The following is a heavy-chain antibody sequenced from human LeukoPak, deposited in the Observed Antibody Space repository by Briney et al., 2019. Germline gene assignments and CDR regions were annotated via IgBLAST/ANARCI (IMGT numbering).Heavy chain of an antibody. D-gene: IGHD5-18*01. Sequence: ASVKVSCKVSGYTLTELSMHWVRQAPGKGLEWMGGFDPEDGETIYAQKFQGRVTMTEDTSTDTAYMELSSLRSEDTAVYYCATIPRTAMGYYYGMDVWGQGTTVTVSS. CDR3: ATIPRTAMGYYYGMDV. V-gene: IGHV1-24*01. CDR2: FDPEDGET. CDR1: GYTLTELS. J-gene: IGHJ6*02.